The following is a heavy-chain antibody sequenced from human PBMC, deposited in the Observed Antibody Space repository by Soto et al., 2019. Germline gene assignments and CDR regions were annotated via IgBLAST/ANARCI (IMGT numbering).Heavy chain of an antibody. CDR1: GFTFSSYA. Sequence: GGSLRLSCSASGFTFSSYAMHWVRQAPGKGLEYVSAISSNGGSTYYADSVKGRFTISRDNSKNTLYLQMSSLRAEDTAVYYCVKVAYYESSGYSPYYFDYWGQGTLVTVSS. J-gene: IGHJ4*02. V-gene: IGHV3-64D*06. CDR2: ISSNGGST. CDR3: VKVAYYESSGYSPYYFDY. D-gene: IGHD3-22*01.